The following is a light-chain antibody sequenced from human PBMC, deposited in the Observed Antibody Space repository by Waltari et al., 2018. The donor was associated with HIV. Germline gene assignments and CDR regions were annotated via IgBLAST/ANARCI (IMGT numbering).Light chain of an antibody. CDR3: QQYNDWPLT. V-gene: IGKV3-15*01. CDR1: QSVSNN. J-gene: IGKJ4*01. Sequence: EIVMTQSPATLSVSPGDRVTLSCRASQSVSNNLAWYQQKPGQSPRLLIDGASTSATGIPVTFSGRGAGTEFTLTISSLQSEEFAIYYCQQYNDWPLTFGGGTKVDI. CDR2: GAS.